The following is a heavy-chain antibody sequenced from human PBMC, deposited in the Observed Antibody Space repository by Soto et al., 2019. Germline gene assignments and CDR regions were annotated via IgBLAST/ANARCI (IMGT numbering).Heavy chain of an antibody. V-gene: IGHV3-15*01. D-gene: IGHD3-9*01. CDR1: GFTFSNAW. CDR3: SLGVRYFDWLFH. Sequence: PGGSLRLSCSASGFTFSNAWMSWVRQAPGKGLEWVGRIKSKTDGGTTDYAAPVKGRFTISRDDSKNTLYLQMNSLKTEDTAVNYCSLGVRYFDWLFHWGQGTLVTVSS. CDR2: IKSKTDGGTT. J-gene: IGHJ4*02.